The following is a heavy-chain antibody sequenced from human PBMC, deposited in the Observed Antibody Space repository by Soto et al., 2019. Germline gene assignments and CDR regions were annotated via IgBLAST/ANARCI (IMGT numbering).Heavy chain of an antibody. CDR1: GFTFSSYG. V-gene: IGHV3-30*18. CDR2: ISYDGGNE. J-gene: IGHJ4*02. CDR3: AKDRYSGTYPTDFDY. D-gene: IGHD1-26*01. Sequence: QVQLVQSGGGVVQPGRSLRLSCAGSGFTFSSYGIHWVRQAPGKGLEWVALISYDGGNEKYTKSVKDRFTISRDDSHNVAYLQMSSLRTEDTAMYYCAKDRYSGTYPTDFDYWGQGSLVTVSS.